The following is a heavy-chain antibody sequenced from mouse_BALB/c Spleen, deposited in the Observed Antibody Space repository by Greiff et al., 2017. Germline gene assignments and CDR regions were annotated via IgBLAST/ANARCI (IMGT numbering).Heavy chain of an antibody. CDR3: ARGDYYGYWYFDV. V-gene: IGHV14-3*02. CDR1: GFNIKDTY. Sequence: EVQLQESGAELVKPGASVKLSCTASGFNIKDTYMHWVKQRPEQGLEWIGRIDPANGNTKYDPKFQGKATITADTSSNTAYLQLSSLTSEDTAVYYCARGDYYGYWYFDVWGAGTTVTVSS. D-gene: IGHD1-1*01. J-gene: IGHJ1*01. CDR2: IDPANGNT.